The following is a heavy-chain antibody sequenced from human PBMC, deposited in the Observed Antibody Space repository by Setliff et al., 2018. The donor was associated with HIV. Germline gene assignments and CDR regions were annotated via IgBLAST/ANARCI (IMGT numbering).Heavy chain of an antibody. CDR2: ISPTGNT. V-gene: IGHV4-59*03. J-gene: IGHJ4*02. CDR1: GASISSYY. D-gene: IGHD5-12*01. CDR3: AKSSPSIGYISDH. Sequence: PSETLSLTCSVSGASISSYYWSWIRQPPGKGLEWIGYISPTGNTNYNPSLKSRVTISTDTSKNQFSLNVRSVTAPDTAVYFCAKSSPSIGYISDHCGQGTLVTVSS.